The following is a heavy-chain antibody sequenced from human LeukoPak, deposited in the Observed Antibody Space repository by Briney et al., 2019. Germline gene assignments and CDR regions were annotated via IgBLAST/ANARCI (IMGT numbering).Heavy chain of an antibody. Sequence: PSETLSLTCTVSGGSISSGSYYWSWIRQPAGKGLEWIGRIYTSGSTNYNPSLKGRVTISVDTSKNQFSLKLSSVTAADTAVYYCARQPPHLYGGIDYWGQGTLVTVSS. CDR1: GGSISSGSYY. V-gene: IGHV4-61*02. D-gene: IGHD4-23*01. J-gene: IGHJ4*02. CDR2: IYTSGST. CDR3: ARQPPHLYGGIDY.